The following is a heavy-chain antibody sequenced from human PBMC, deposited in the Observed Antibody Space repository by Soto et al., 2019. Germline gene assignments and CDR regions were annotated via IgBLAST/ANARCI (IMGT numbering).Heavy chain of an antibody. V-gene: IGHV4-30-4*01. D-gene: IGHD6-13*01. J-gene: IGHJ4*02. CDR1: GGSISSGDYY. CDR3: AREYSSSWYGSFDY. CDR2: IYYSGSS. Sequence: PSETLSLTCTVSGGSISSGDYYWSWIRQPPGKGLEWIGYIYYSGSSYYNPSLKSRVIISVDTSKNQFSLKLSSVTAADTAVYYCAREYSSSWYGSFDYWGQGTLVTVSS.